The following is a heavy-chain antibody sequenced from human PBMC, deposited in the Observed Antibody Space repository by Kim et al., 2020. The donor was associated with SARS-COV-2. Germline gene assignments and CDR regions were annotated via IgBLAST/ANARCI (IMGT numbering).Heavy chain of an antibody. V-gene: IGHV4-59*11. CDR1: GGSISSHY. CDR2: IYYTGST. CDR3: ARATGEEVDY. Sequence: SETLSLTCSISGGSISSHYWSWIRQSPGKGLEWIGYIYYTGSTNYNPSLKSRVTISADSSKNQFSLKLRSATAADTAVYYCARATGEEVDYWGQGTLVT. J-gene: IGHJ4*02. D-gene: IGHD3-16*01.